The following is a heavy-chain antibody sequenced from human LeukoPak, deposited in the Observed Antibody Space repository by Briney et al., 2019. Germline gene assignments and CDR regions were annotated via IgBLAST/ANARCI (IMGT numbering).Heavy chain of an antibody. J-gene: IGHJ5*02. D-gene: IGHD3-10*01. Sequence: SETLSLTCAVSGGSISSSNWWSWVRQPPGKGLEWIGEIYHRGSTNYNPSLKSRVTISVDKSKNHFSLKLRSVIAADTAVYYCARNYYGSGSLNWFDPWGQGTLVTVSS. CDR1: GGSISSSNW. CDR2: IYHRGST. V-gene: IGHV4-4*02. CDR3: ARNYYGSGSLNWFDP.